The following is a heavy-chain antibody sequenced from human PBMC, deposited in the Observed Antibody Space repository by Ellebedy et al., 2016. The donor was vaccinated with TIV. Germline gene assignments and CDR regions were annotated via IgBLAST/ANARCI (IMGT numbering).Heavy chain of an antibody. J-gene: IGHJ4*02. CDR2: ISGNGLYT. D-gene: IGHD6-13*01. Sequence: GGSLRLXXVASGFTFKNFAVSWVRQAPGKGLEWVSTISGNGLYTSLADSVKGRFSVSRDNPENTFYLRMDSLRAEDTAVYYCTKEATIAAAAPFVNWGQGTLVTVPS. CDR1: GFTFKNFA. V-gene: IGHV3-23*01. CDR3: TKEATIAAAAPFVN.